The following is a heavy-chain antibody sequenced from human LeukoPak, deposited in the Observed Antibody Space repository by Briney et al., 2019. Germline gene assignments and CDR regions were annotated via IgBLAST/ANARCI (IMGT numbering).Heavy chain of an antibody. CDR1: GYSFTIYW. V-gene: IGHV5-51*01. J-gene: IGHJ5*02. Sequence: GESLNISCTGSGYSFTIYWIGWVRPMRGKGLGWIGIIYPGDSDTRYSPSFQGHVTISADKSISTAYLQWSSLKASDTAMYYCARHGSRIVGATYNWFDPWGQGTLVTVSS. D-gene: IGHD1-26*01. CDR2: IYPGDSDT. CDR3: ARHGSRIVGATYNWFDP.